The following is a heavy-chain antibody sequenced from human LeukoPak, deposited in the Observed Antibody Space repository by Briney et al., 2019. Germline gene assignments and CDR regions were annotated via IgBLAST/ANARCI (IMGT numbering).Heavy chain of an antibody. CDR2: IKQDGSEK. D-gene: IGHD3-10*01. J-gene: IGHJ4*02. CDR1: GFTFNNYA. Sequence: GGSLRLSCAASGFTFNNYAINWVRQAPGKGLEWVANIKQDGSEKYYVDSVKGRFTISRDNAKNSLYLQMNSLRAEDTAVYYCARRGSGSYYWGQGTLVTVSS. CDR3: ARRGSGSYY. V-gene: IGHV3-7*01.